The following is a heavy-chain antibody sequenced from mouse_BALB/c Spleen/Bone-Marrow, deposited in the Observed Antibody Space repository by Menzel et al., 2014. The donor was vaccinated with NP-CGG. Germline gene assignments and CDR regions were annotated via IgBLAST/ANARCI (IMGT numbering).Heavy chain of an antibody. CDR3: ARDYDYDGGFAY. J-gene: IGHJ3*01. Sequence: QVQLKQSAAELARPGASVKMSCKASGYTFTSYTMHWVKQRPGQGLEWIGYINPSSGYTEYNQKFKDKTTLTADKSSSTAYMQLSSLTSEDSAVYYCARDYDYDGGFAYWGQGTLVTVSA. CDR2: INPSSGYT. V-gene: IGHV1-4*02. D-gene: IGHD2-4*01. CDR1: GYTFTSYT.